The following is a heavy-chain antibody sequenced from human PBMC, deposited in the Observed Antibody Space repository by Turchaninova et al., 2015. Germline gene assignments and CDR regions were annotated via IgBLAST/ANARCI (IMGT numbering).Heavy chain of an antibody. D-gene: IGHD3-3*01. CDR2: INPSGGRP. CDR1: GYTFTNYY. CDR3: ARASGGVFGVPGDY. J-gene: IGHJ4*02. V-gene: IGHV1-46*01. Sequence: QVQLVQSGAEVKKPGASVKVSCKASGYTFTNYYIHWVRQAPGQGLEWMAIINPSGGRPSYAQKVQDRVAMTRDTSTSTVYMELNSLRSEDTAVYYCARASGGVFGVPGDYWGQGTLVTVSS.